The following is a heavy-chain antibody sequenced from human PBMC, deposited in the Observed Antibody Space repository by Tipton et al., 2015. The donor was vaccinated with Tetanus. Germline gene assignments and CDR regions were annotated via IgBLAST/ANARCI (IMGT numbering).Heavy chain of an antibody. CDR2: ISGSGATT. CDR3: ARGSGAMDS. Sequence: SLRLSCAASGFTFSSYAMSWVRQAPGKGLEWASGISGSGATTYYADSVRGRFTISRDNVKNLLSLQMTSLRDEDTAVYFCARGSGAMDSWGQGTLVTVSS. D-gene: IGHD7-27*01. V-gene: IGHV3-23*01. J-gene: IGHJ4*02. CDR1: GFTFSSYA.